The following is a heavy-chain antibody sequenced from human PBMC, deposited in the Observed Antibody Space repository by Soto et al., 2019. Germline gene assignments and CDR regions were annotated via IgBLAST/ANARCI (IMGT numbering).Heavy chain of an antibody. Sequence: ASVKVSCKASGYTFTGYYIHWVRQAPGQGLEWMGWINPNSGGSNYAQKFQGWVTMTRDTSISTAYMELNRLKSDDTAVYYCATGYYTTTPLYWCPGTLVT. V-gene: IGHV1-2*04. D-gene: IGHD3-3*01. J-gene: IGHJ4*02. CDR2: INPNSGGS. CDR3: ATGYYTTTPLY. CDR1: GYTFTGYY.